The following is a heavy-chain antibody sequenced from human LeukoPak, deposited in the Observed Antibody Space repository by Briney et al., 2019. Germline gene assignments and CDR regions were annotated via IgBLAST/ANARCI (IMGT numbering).Heavy chain of an antibody. CDR1: GYTFTSYG. D-gene: IGHD3-22*01. CDR3: ARENEDDSSGYYPFFDY. J-gene: IGHJ4*02. CDR2: ISAYNGNT. V-gene: IGHV1-18*01. Sequence: GASVKVSCKASGYTFTSYGISWVRQAPGQGLEWMGWISAYNGNTNYAQKLQGRVTMTTDTSTSTAYMELRSLRSEDTAVYYCARENEDDSSGYYPFFDYWGQGTLVTVSS.